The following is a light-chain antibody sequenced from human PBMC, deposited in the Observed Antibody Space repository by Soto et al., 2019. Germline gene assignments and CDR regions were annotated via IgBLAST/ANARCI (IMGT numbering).Light chain of an antibody. CDR2: YDT. J-gene: IGLJ3*02. Sequence: SYELTQSRSVSVAPGETASITCGGDNIGNRDVHWYQKRTGQAPVAVIYYDTNRPSGVPDRFSGYTSGNTATLTITRVEAGDEADYYCQVWASSSVVFGGGTKLTVL. CDR1: NIGNRD. CDR3: QVWASSSVV. V-gene: IGLV3-21*04.